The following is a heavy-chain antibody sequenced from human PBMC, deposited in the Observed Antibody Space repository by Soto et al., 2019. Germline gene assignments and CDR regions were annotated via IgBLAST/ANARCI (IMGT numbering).Heavy chain of an antibody. D-gene: IGHD3-22*01. J-gene: IGHJ6*02. CDR2: IYYSGST. CDR3: ARGDSSGYSNYYYYYGMDV. CDR1: GGSISSYY. V-gene: IGHV4-59*01. Sequence: SETLSLTCTVSGGSISSYYWSWIRQPPGKELEWIGYIYYSGSTNYNPSLKSRVTISVDTSKNQFSLKLSSVTAADTAVYYCARGDSSGYSNYYYYYGMDVWGQGTTVTVSS.